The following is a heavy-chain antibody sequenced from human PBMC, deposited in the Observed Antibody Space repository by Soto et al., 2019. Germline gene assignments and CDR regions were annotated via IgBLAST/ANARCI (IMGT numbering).Heavy chain of an antibody. CDR1: GGSISSYY. V-gene: IGHV4-59*12. CDR3: ARDPGTATEGYYDP. D-gene: IGHD5-18*01. J-gene: IGHJ5*02. Sequence: SLTCTVSGGSISSYYWSWIRQPPGKGLEWIGYIYYSGSTNYNPSLKSRVTISVDTSKNQFSLKLSSVTAADTAVYYCARDPGTATEGYYDPWGQGTLVTVSS. CDR2: IYYSGST.